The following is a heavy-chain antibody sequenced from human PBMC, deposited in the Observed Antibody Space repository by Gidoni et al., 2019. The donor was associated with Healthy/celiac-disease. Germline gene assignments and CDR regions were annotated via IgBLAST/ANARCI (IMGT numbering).Heavy chain of an antibody. CDR3: AKDSDFDGSGSYRKNYYFDY. CDR2: ISGSGGST. J-gene: IGHJ4*02. D-gene: IGHD3-10*01. V-gene: IGHV3-23*01. CDR1: GFTFVRYA. Sequence: EVQLLESGGGLVQPGGSLRLSCAAPGFTFVRYALCWVRQAPGQGLAWVSAISGSGGSTYYADSVKGRFTISRDNSKNTLYLQMNSLRAEDTAVYYCAKDSDFDGSGSYRKNYYFDYWGQGTLVTVSS.